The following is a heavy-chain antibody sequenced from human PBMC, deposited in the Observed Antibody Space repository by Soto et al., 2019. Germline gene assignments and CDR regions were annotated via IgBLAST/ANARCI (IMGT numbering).Heavy chain of an antibody. Sequence: PGESLKISCKDSGYSFTTYWITWVRQMPGKGLEWMGKIDPSDSYTNYSPSFQGHVTISADKSISTAYLQWSSLKASDTAMYYCARPTPPLGGAHDGHDAFDIWGQGTMVTVSS. CDR3: ARPTPPLGGAHDGHDAFDI. V-gene: IGHV5-10-1*01. CDR1: GYSFTTYW. D-gene: IGHD3-16*01. CDR2: IDPSDSYT. J-gene: IGHJ3*02.